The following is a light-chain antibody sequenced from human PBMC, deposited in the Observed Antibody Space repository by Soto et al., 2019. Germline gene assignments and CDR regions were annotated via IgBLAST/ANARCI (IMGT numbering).Light chain of an antibody. Sequence: QSALTQPASVSGSPGHSITISCTGTSTDVGGYKYVSWYQQHPGKAPKLMIFEVNGRPSGVSDRFSGSKSGNTASLTISGLQPEDEADYYCSSFSSSSTPYVFGTGTKVTVL. V-gene: IGLV2-14*01. J-gene: IGLJ1*01. CDR3: SSFSSSSTPYV. CDR1: STDVGGYKY. CDR2: EVN.